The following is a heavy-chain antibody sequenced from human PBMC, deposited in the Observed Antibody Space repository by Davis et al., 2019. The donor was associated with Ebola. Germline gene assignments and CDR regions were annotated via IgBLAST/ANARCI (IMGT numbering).Heavy chain of an antibody. Sequence: PGGSLRLSCAASGFTFSSYAMSWVRQAPGKGLEWVSAISGSGGSTYYADSVKGRFTISRDNSKNTLYLQMNSLRAEDTAVYYCAKDKSVLYSSSWGDFDYWGQGTLVTVSS. CDR2: ISGSGGST. V-gene: IGHV3-23*01. J-gene: IGHJ4*02. CDR1: GFTFSSYA. D-gene: IGHD6-13*01. CDR3: AKDKSVLYSSSWGDFDY.